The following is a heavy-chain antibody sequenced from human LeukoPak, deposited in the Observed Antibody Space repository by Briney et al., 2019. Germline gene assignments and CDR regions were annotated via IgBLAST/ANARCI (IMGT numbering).Heavy chain of an antibody. D-gene: IGHD5-12*01. J-gene: IGHJ4*02. CDR2: ISSSSSYI. V-gene: IGHV3-21*01. Sequence: GGSLRLSCAASGFTFSCYSMNWVRQAPGKGLEWVSSISSSSSYIYYADSVKGRFTISRDNAKNSLYLQMNSLRAEDTAVYYCARGGSGYGPFDYWGQGTLVTVSS. CDR1: GFTFSCYS. CDR3: ARGGSGYGPFDY.